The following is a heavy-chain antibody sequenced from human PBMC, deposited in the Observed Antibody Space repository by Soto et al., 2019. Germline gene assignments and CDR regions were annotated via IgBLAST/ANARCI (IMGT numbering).Heavy chain of an antibody. CDR1: GGTFSSYT. D-gene: IGHD4-17*01. CDR3: ARGSTVTTDFDY. CDR2: IIPILGIA. Sequence: QVQLVQSGAEVKKPGSSVKVSCKASGGTFSSYTISWVRQAPGQGLEWMGRIIPILGIANYAQKFQGRVTITADKSTSTAYMELSSLRSEDTVVYYCARGSTVTTDFDYWGQGTLVTVSS. V-gene: IGHV1-69*02. J-gene: IGHJ4*02.